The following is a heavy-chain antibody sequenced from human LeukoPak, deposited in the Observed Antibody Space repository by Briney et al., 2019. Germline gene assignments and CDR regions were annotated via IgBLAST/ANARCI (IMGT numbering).Heavy chain of an antibody. CDR3: ARLHYGGNYGYYYYYMDV. CDR1: GDSISTRTYY. V-gene: IGHV4-39*01. CDR2: IYYSGST. J-gene: IGHJ6*03. D-gene: IGHD4-23*01. Sequence: PSETLSLTCAVSGDSISTRTYYWGWIRQPPGKGLEWIGSIYYSGSTYYNPSLKSRVTISVDTSKNQFSLKLSSVTAADTAVYYCARLHYGGNYGYYYYYMDVWGKGTTVTISS.